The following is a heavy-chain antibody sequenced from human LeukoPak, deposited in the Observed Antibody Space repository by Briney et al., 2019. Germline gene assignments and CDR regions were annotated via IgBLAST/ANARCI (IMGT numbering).Heavy chain of an antibody. V-gene: IGHV3-7*01. CDR1: GFTFSSYW. Sequence: GGSLRLSCAASGFTFSSYWMSWVRQAPGKGLEWVANIKQDGSEKYYVDSVKGRFTISRDNAKNSLYLQMNSLRAEDTAVYYCARDCSIFGVVTANWFDPWGQGTLVTVSS. D-gene: IGHD3-3*01. J-gene: IGHJ5*02. CDR3: ARDCSIFGVVTANWFDP. CDR2: IKQDGSEK.